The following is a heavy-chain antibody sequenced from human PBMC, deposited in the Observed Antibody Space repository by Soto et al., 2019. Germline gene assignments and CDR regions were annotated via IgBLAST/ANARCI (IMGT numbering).Heavy chain of an antibody. V-gene: IGHV1-69*12. D-gene: IGHD2-21*01. CDR2: IIPIFGTA. CDR1: GGTFSSYA. J-gene: IGHJ6*02. Sequence: QVQLVQSGAEVKKPGSSVKVSCKASGGTFSSYAISWVRQAPGQGLEWMGGIIPIFGTADYAQKFQGRVTITADESSSTAYMELSTLRSEATALYYSASHCGFSPNVRYYYGMDVSGQGTTVTVSS. CDR3: ASHCGFSPNVRYYYGMDV.